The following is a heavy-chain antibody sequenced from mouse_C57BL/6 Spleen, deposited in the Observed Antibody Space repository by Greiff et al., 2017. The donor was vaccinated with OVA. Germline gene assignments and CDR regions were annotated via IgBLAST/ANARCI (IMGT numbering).Heavy chain of an antibody. CDR3: ARSRPYYGSFLDY. Sequence: VKLMESGAELVRPGTSVKVSCKASGYAFTNYLIEWVKQRPGQGLEWIGVINPGSGGTNYNEKFKGKATLTADKSSSTAYMQLSSLTSEDSAVYFCARSRPYYGSFLDYWGQGTTLTVSS. CDR1: GYAFTNYL. V-gene: IGHV1-54*01. D-gene: IGHD1-1*01. CDR2: INPGSGGT. J-gene: IGHJ2*01.